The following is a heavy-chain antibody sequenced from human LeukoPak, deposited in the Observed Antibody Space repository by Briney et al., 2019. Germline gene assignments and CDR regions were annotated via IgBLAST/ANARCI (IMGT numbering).Heavy chain of an antibody. J-gene: IGHJ4*02. CDR2: MNPNSGNT. Sequence: GASVKASCKASGYTFTSYDINWVRQATGQGLEWMGWMNPNSGNTGYAQKFQGRVTMTRNTSISTAYMELSSLRSEDTAVYYCARGFSDSSGYYRLYYFDYWGQGTLVTVSS. D-gene: IGHD3-22*01. V-gene: IGHV1-8*01. CDR1: GYTFTSYD. CDR3: ARGFSDSSGYYRLYYFDY.